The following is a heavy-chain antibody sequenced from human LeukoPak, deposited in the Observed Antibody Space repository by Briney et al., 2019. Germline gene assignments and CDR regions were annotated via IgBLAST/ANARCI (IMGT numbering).Heavy chain of an antibody. CDR2: VCHDGGT. D-gene: IGHD2-15*01. Sequence: SETLSLTCTVSGASITSGAYCWSWLRQHPGTGLEWIGYVCHDGGTSYNPSLKGRVTVTIDTSKNQFSLKLNSVTAADTAVFFCAKEGRDSGGYNGWFEPWGQGTLVTVSS. CDR3: AKEGRDSGGYNGWFEP. CDR1: GASITSGAYC. V-gene: IGHV4-31*03. J-gene: IGHJ5*02.